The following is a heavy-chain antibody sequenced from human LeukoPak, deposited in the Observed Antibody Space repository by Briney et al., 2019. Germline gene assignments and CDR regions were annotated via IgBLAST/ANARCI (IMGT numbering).Heavy chain of an antibody. J-gene: IGHJ3*02. CDR1: GFTFSDYW. CDR2: INTDGSIT. V-gene: IGHV3-74*01. CDR3: ARHSYGGEAFDI. Sequence: PGGSLRLSCAASGFTFSDYWIHWVRQAPGKGLVWVSRINTDGSITNYADSVKGRFSISRDNSKNTLYLQMNSLRAEDTAMFYCARHSYGGEAFDIWGQGTMVTVSS. D-gene: IGHD5-18*01.